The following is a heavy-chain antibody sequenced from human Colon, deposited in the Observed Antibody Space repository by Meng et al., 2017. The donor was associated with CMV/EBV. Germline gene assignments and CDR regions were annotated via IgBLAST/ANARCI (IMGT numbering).Heavy chain of an antibody. CDR3: AGRLQSDCSSTSCRIVAMDG. CDR1: GFRFSNYG. J-gene: IGHJ6*02. V-gene: IGHV3-48*04. CDR2: ISDSGDTI. D-gene: IGHD2-2*01. Sequence: GESLKISCAASGFRFSNYGMNWVRQAPGKGLEWVSYISDSGDTIHYGDAMKGRFTISRDNDQNTLFLQMNSLRAEDTGVYYCAGRLQSDCSSTSCRIVAMDGWGQGTTVTVSS.